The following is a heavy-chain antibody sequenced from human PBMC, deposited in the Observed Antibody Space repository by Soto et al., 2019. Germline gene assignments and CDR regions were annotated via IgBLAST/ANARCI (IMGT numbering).Heavy chain of an antibody. V-gene: IGHV1-69*02. CDR2: IIPILGIA. D-gene: IGHD5-12*01. J-gene: IGHJ4*02. CDR3: ARAKSSGYDYFDY. CDR1: GGTFSSYT. Sequence: SVKVSCKASGGTFSSYTISWVRQAPGQGLEWMGRIIPILGIANYAQKFQGRVTITADKSTSAAYMELSSLRSEDTAVYYCARAKSSGYDYFDYWGQGTLVTVSS.